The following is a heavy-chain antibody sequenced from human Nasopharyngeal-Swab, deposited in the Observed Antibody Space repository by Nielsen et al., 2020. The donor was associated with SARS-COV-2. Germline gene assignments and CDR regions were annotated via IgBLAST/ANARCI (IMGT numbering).Heavy chain of an antibody. CDR3: ATVYGDYPLSGLRY. CDR2: FDPEDDET. J-gene: IGHJ4*02. Sequence: ASVKVSCKVSGYTLTELSMHWVRQAPGKGLEWMGGFDPEDDETIYAQKFQGRVTMTGDTSTDTAYMELSSLRSEDTAVYYCATVYGDYPLSGLRYWGQGTLVTVSS. V-gene: IGHV1-24*01. CDR1: GYTLTELS. D-gene: IGHD4-17*01.